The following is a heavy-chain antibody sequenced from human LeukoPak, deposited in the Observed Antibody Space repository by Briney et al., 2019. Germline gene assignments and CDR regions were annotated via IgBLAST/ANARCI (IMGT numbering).Heavy chain of an antibody. CDR2: LDSDNYRNTI. V-gene: IGHV3-48*01. Sequence: GSLRLLCGGSGFNLRSYCMNWVRPASGEGPEMISYLDSDNYRNTIYYPHTVKGRFTISRDNAKNSLYLQMDSLRAEDTAVYYCARPTLTDNWNDNYYGMDVWGQGTTVTVSS. J-gene: IGHJ6*02. D-gene: IGHD1-20*01. CDR1: GFNLRSYC. CDR3: ARPTLTDNWNDNYYGMDV.